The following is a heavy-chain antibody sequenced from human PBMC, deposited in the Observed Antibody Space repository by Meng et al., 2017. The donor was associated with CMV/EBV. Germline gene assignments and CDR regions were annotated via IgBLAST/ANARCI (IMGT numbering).Heavy chain of an antibody. J-gene: IGHJ4*02. CDR2: IYYSGST. V-gene: IGHV4-39*07. D-gene: IGHD4-17*01. CDR1: ARSIGMSGSY. Sequence: QESGTGRVTPSGPRSLPCIVLARSIGMSGSYWGWICQPPGKGLEWIGGIYYSGSTYYNPSLKSRVTISVDTSKNQFSLKLSSVTAADTAVYSCARDYGDLRQDYWGQGTLVTVSS. CDR3: ARDYGDLRQDY.